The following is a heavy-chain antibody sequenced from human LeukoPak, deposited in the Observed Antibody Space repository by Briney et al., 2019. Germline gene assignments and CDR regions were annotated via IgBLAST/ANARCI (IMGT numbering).Heavy chain of an antibody. CDR3: ARPDSGSYGY. V-gene: IGHV3-23*01. Sequence: PGGSLRLSCAASGFTFSSYAMSWVRQAPGKGLEWASAISGSGGSTYYADSVKGRFTISRDNSKNTLYLQMNSLRAEDTAVYYCARPDSGSYGYWGQGTLVTVSS. CDR2: ISGSGGST. CDR1: GFTFSSYA. J-gene: IGHJ4*02. D-gene: IGHD1-26*01.